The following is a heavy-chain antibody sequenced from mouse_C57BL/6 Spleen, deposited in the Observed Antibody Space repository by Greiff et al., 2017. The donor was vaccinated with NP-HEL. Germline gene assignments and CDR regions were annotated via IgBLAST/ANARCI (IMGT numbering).Heavy chain of an antibody. CDR3: ARERTTVVATEFDY. V-gene: IGHV3-6*01. CDR1: GYSITSGYY. CDR2: ISYDGSN. D-gene: IGHD1-1*01. J-gene: IGHJ2*01. Sequence: EVKVEESGPGLVKPSQSLSLTCSVTGYSITSGYYWNWIRQFPGSKLEWMGYISYDGSNNYNPSLKNRISITRDTSKNQFFLKLNSVTTEDTATYYCARERTTVVATEFDYWGQGTTLTVSS.